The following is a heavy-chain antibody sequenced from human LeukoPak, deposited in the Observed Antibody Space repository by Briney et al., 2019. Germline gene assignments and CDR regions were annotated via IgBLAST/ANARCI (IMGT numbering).Heavy chain of an antibody. J-gene: IGHJ5*02. Sequence: PSETLSLTCAVYGGSFSGYYWSWIRQPPGKGLEWIGEINHSGITDYNPSLRSRVTISVDTSKNQFSLKLSSVTAADTAIYYCARAVIVVAAATQRNWFDPWGQGTLVTVSS. V-gene: IGHV4-34*01. D-gene: IGHD2-15*01. CDR2: INHSGIT. CDR3: ARAVIVVAAATQRNWFDP. CDR1: GGSFSGYY.